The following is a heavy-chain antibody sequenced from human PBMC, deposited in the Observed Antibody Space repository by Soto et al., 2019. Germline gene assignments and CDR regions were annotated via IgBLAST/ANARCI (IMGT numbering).Heavy chain of an antibody. CDR2: MNPNSGKT. CDR3: ARGNEYGGNFDY. J-gene: IGHJ4*02. Sequence: QVQLVQSGAEVKKPGASVKVSCKASGYTFTSYDVNWGRQATGQGLESMGWMNPNSGKTGYAQKFQGRVTMTRNTSISTAYMELSSLRSEDTAVYYCARGNEYGGNFDYSGQGTLVTVSS. CDR1: GYTFTSYD. V-gene: IGHV1-8*01. D-gene: IGHD2-15*01.